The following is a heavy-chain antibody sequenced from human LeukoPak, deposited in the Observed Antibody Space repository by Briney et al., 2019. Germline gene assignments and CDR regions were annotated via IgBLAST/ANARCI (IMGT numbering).Heavy chain of an antibody. V-gene: IGHV4-39*07. D-gene: IGHD2-2*01. CDR2: INHSGST. CDR1: GGSISSSSYY. J-gene: IGHJ6*03. Sequence: SETLSLTCTVSGGSISSSSYYWGWIRQPPGKGLEWIGEINHSGSTNYNPSLKSRVTISVDTSKNQFSLKLSSVTAADTAVYYCAICTHYYFYYYMDVWGKGTTVTVSS. CDR3: AICTHYYFYYYMDV.